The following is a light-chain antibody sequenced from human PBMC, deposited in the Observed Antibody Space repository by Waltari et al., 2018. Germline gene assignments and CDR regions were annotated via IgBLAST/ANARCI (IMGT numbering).Light chain of an antibody. CDR2: WAS. Sequence: DIVMTQSPDSLAVSLGESATINCKSSQRVLYSSNNKNYLAWYQQKAGQPPKLLIYWASTRESGVPDRFSGSGSGTDFTLTISSLQAEDVAVYYCHQYYATPPDGKTFGQGTKVEIK. CDR3: HQYYATPPDGKT. V-gene: IGKV4-1*01. J-gene: IGKJ1*01. CDR1: QRVLYSSNNKNY.